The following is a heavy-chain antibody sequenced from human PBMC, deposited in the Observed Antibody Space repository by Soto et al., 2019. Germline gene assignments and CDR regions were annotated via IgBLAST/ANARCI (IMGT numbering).Heavy chain of an antibody. V-gene: IGHV1-2*04. Sequence: ASVKVSCKASGYTFTDYYMHWVRQTPGQGLEWMGWINPKSGGTNYAQKFQGWVTMTRDTSISTAYMDLSRLSSDDAAVYYCATTRVAANSALDYWGQGTLVTVSS. CDR1: GYTFTDYY. D-gene: IGHD2-15*01. J-gene: IGHJ4*02. CDR2: INPKSGGT. CDR3: ATTRVAANSALDY.